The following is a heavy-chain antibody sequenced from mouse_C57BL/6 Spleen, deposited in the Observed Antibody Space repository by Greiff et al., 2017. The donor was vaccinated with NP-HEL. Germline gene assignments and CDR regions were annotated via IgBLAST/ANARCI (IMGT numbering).Heavy chain of an antibody. CDR2: INPSSGYT. V-gene: IGHV1-4*01. CDR3: AKERGYGNYGYFDY. J-gene: IGHJ2*01. D-gene: IGHD2-1*01. Sequence: QVQLQQSGAELARPGASVKMSCKASGYTFTGYTMHWVKQRPGQGLEWIGYINPSSGYTKYNQKFKDKATLTADKSSSTAYMQLSSLTSEDSAVYYCAKERGYGNYGYFDYWGQGTTLTVSS. CDR1: GYTFTGYT.